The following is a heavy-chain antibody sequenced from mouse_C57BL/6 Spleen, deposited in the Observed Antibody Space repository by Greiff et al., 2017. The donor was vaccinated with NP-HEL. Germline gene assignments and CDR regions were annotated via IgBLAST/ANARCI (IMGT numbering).Heavy chain of an antibody. J-gene: IGHJ1*03. CDR1: GFTFSDYG. Sequence: EVKLVESGGGLVKPGGSLKLSCAASGFTFSDYGMHWVRQAPEKGLEWVAYISSGSSTIYYADTVKGRFTISRDNAKNTMFLQMTSLRSEDTAMYYCARGAIRLLRYFDVWGTGTTVTVSS. D-gene: IGHD2-3*01. V-gene: IGHV5-17*01. CDR3: ARGAIRLLRYFDV. CDR2: ISSGSSTI.